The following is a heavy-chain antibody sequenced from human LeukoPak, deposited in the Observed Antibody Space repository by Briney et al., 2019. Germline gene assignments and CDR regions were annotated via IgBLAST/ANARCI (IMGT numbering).Heavy chain of an antibody. J-gene: IGHJ3*02. CDR2: IYYSGST. CDR3: ARLLGEMVTDAFDI. CDR1: GGSFSGYF. V-gene: IGHV4-59*08. Sequence: KPSETLSLTCTVSGGSFSGYFWHWIRQPPGKGLEWIGYIYYSGSTNYNPSLKSRVTISVDTSKNQFSLKLSSVTAADTAVYYCARLLGEMVTDAFDIWGQGTMVTVSS. D-gene: IGHD5-18*01.